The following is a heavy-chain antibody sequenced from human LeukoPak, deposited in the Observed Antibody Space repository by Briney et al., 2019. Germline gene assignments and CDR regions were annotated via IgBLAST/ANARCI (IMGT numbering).Heavy chain of an antibody. Sequence: PGGSLRLSCSASGFTFSSYAMHWVRQAPGEGLEYVSAISSNGGSTYYAHSVRGRFTISRDNSKNTLYLQMSSLRAEDTAVYYCVKDQRYYGSGPYSLDYWGQGTLVTVSS. D-gene: IGHD3-10*01. CDR3: VKDQRYYGSGPYSLDY. J-gene: IGHJ4*01. CDR1: GFTFSSYA. V-gene: IGHV3-64D*06. CDR2: ISSNGGST.